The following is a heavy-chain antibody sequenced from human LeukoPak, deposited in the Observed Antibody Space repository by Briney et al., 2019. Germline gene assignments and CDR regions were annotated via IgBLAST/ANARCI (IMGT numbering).Heavy chain of an antibody. CDR3: ARDGTRRYMDV. CDR1: GGSISSGSYY. J-gene: IGHJ6*03. D-gene: IGHD1-14*01. V-gene: IGHV4-61*02. CDR2: IYTSGST. Sequence: PSQTLSLTCTVSGGSISSGSYYWSWIRQPAGKGPEWIGRIYTSGSTNYNPSLKSRVTISVDTSKNQFSLKLSSVTAADTAVYYCARDGTRRYMDVWGKGTTVTVSS.